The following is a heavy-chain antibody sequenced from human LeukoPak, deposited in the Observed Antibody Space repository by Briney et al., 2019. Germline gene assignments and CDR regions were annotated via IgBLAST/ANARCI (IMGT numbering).Heavy chain of an antibody. D-gene: IGHD6-19*01. CDR3: ARDPLEQWLALYYYMDV. V-gene: IGHV1-18*01. Sequence: ASVKVSCKASGYTFTSYGISWVRQAPGQGLEWMGWISAYNGNTNYAQKLQGRVTMTTDTSTSTAYMELRSLRSDDTAVYYCARDPLEQWLALYYYMDVWGKGTTVNVSS. CDR2: ISAYNGNT. CDR1: GYTFTSYG. J-gene: IGHJ6*03.